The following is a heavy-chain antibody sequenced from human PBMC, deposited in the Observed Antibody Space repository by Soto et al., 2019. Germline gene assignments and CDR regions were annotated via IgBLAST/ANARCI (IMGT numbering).Heavy chain of an antibody. D-gene: IGHD3-16*01. CDR1: GFTFSSSS. Sequence: GGSLGLSCAASGFTFSSSSMTWVRQAPGKGLECIAYISSSGATIQDADSVKGRFTISRDNAKNSLYLQMNSLRDEDTAVYYCASDYGGFWGQGTLVTAPQ. J-gene: IGHJ4*02. CDR2: ISSSGATI. V-gene: IGHV3-48*02. CDR3: ASDYGGF.